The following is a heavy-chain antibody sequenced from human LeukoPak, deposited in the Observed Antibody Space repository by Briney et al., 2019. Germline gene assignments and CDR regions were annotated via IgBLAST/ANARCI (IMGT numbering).Heavy chain of an antibody. Sequence: SETLSLTCTVSGGSISSYYWSWIRQPPGKGLEWIGYIYYSGSTNYNPSLKSRVTISVDTSKNQFSLKLSSVTAADTAVYYCARLNGGSFWEHAFDIWGQGTMVTVSS. V-gene: IGHV4-59*08. CDR1: GGSISSYY. CDR2: IYYSGST. D-gene: IGHD2-15*01. J-gene: IGHJ3*02. CDR3: ARLNGGSFWEHAFDI.